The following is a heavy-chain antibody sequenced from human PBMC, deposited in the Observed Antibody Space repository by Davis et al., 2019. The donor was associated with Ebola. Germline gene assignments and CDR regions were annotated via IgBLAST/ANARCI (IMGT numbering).Heavy chain of an antibody. CDR1: GFSFSNHV. D-gene: IGHD6-19*01. V-gene: IGHV3-23*01. CDR3: AKGGSGWPSDYSYGMGV. CDR2: LSGSGGST. J-gene: IGHJ6*04. Sequence: GGSLRLSCAASGFSFSNHVMSWVRQAPGKGLEWVSSLSGSGGSTYYADSVKGRFTISRDNSKNTLYLQMNSLRVEDTAVYYCAKGGSGWPSDYSYGMGVWGKGTTVTVSS.